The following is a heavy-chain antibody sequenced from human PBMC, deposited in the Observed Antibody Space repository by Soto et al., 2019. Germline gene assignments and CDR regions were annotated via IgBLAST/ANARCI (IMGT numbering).Heavy chain of an antibody. D-gene: IGHD2-21*02. J-gene: IGHJ4*02. Sequence: SETLSLTCTVSGGSISSDNYFWSWIRQPPGKGQEWIGYIYYSGSTYYNSSLKSRVTISIDTSKNQFSLELSSVTAADTAVYYCARASQGDFLDSWGQGTLVTVSS. CDR1: GGSISSDNYF. V-gene: IGHV4-30-4*01. CDR3: ARASQGDFLDS. CDR2: IYYSGST.